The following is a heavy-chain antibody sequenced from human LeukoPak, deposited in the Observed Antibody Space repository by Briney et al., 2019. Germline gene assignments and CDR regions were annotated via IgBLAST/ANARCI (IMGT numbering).Heavy chain of an antibody. CDR3: ATERHYYDSSGYYHLVDY. CDR2: IIPIFGTA. D-gene: IGHD3-22*01. J-gene: IGHJ4*02. CDR1: GGTFSSYA. V-gene: IGHV1-69*05. Sequence: GASVKVSCKASGGTFSSYAISWVRQAPGQGLEWMGRIIPIFGTANYAQKFQGRVTITTDESTSTAYMELSSLRSEDTAVYYCATERHYYDSSGYYHLVDYWGQGNLVTVSS.